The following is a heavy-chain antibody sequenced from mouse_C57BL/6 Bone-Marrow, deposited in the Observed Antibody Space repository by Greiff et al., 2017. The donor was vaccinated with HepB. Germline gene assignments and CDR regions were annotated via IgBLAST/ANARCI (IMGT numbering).Heavy chain of an antibody. CDR2: IDPSDSYT. D-gene: IGHD2-1*01. CDR3: ARDGIYYGNYGYFDV. Sequence: VQLQQPGAELVMPGASVKLSCKASGYTFTSYWMHWVKQRPGQGLEWIGEIDPSDSYTNYNQKFKGKSTLTVDESSSTAYMQLSSLTSEDSAVYYCARDGIYYGNYGYFDVWGTGTTVTVSS. V-gene: IGHV1-69*01. CDR1: GYTFTSYW. J-gene: IGHJ1*03.